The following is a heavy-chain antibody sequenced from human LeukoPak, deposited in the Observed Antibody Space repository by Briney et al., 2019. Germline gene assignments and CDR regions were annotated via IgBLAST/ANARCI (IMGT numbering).Heavy chain of an antibody. V-gene: IGHV1-8*03. J-gene: IGHJ5*02. CDR3: ARGDRDYDILTGYSKSWFDP. D-gene: IGHD3-9*01. CDR1: GYTFTNYE. Sequence: ASVNVSCKASGYTFTNYEINWARQATGQGLEWMGRMNPNSGNTGYAQKFQGRVTITRDTSISTAYMELSSLTSEDTAVYYCARGDRDYDILTGYSKSWFDPWGQGTLVTVSS. CDR2: MNPNSGNT.